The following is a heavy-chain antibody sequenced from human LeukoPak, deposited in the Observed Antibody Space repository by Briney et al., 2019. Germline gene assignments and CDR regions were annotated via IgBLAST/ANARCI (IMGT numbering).Heavy chain of an antibody. CDR2: ISSSSSTI. J-gene: IGHJ4*02. Sequence: GGSLRLSCAASGFTFSSYSMNWVRQAPGKGLEWVSYISSSSSTIYYADSVKGRFTISRDNAKNSLYLQMNSLRAEDTAVYYCARDSDNMIVDYWGQGTLVTVSS. V-gene: IGHV3-48*01. CDR3: ARDSDNMIVDY. CDR1: GFTFSSYS. D-gene: IGHD3-22*01.